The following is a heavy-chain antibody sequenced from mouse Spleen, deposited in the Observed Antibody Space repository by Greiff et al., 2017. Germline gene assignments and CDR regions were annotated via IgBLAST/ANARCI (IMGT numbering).Heavy chain of an antibody. D-gene: IGHD2-1*01. J-gene: IGHJ4*01. CDR3: ARGIYYGNPYYAMDY. CDR2: INPYNGGT. Sequence: EVQLQESGPVLVKPGASVKMSCKASGYTFTDYYMNWVKQSHGKSLEWIGVINPYNGGTSYNQKFKGKATLTVDKSSSTAYMELNSLTSEDSAVYYCARGIYYGNPYYAMDYWGQGTSVTVSS. V-gene: IGHV1-19*01. CDR1: GYTFTDYY.